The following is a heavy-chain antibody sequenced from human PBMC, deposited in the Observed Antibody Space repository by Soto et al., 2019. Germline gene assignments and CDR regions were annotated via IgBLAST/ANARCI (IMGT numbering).Heavy chain of an antibody. V-gene: IGHV3-15*01. D-gene: IGHD6-13*01. CDR3: TTTAAAAGTQIFGAYYYYYYMDV. J-gene: IGHJ6*03. CDR2: IKSKTDGGTT. Sequence: GGSLRLSCAASGFTFSNAWMSWVRQAPGKGLEWVGRIKSKTDGGTTDYAAPVKGRFTISRDDSKNKLYLQMNSLKTEDTAVYYCTTTAAAAGTQIFGAYYYYYYMDVWGKGTTVTVSS. CDR1: GFTFSNAW.